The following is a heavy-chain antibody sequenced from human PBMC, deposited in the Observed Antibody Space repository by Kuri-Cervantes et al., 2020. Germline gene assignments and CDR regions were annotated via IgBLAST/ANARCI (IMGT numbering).Heavy chain of an antibody. CDR3: ARDYGDYSASYWYFDL. CDR2: ISSSGSTI. Sequence: GESLKISCAASGFTFSSYEMSWVRQAPGKGLEWVSYISSSGSTIYYADSVKGRFTISRDNAKNSLYLQMNSLRAEDTAVYYCARDYGDYSASYWYFDLWGRGTLVTVSS. CDR1: GFTFSSYE. J-gene: IGHJ2*01. D-gene: IGHD4-17*01. V-gene: IGHV3-48*03.